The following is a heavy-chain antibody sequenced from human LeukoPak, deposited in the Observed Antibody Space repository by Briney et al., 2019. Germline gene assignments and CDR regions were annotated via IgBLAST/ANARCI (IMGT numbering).Heavy chain of an antibody. V-gene: IGHV3-7*03. Sequence: GGSLRLSCAASGFALSSHWMTWVRQVPGRGPEWVANVNRDGSETYYLDSVKGRFTISKDNAKNSLYLQMNSLRAEDTAVYFCASRHCSGGGCYFAGADPFDYWGQGTLVTVSS. CDR1: GFALSSHW. D-gene: IGHD2-15*01. CDR2: VNRDGSET. CDR3: ASRHCSGGGCYFAGADPFDY. J-gene: IGHJ4*02.